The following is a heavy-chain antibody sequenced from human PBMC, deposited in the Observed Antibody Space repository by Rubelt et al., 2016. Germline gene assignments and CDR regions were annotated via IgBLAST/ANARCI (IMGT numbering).Heavy chain of an antibody. CDR1: GESFSDHY. CDR2: VNHRGST. Sequence: QVQLQQWGAGLLKPSETLSLICAVYGESFSDHYWTWIRQPPGKGLEWIGEVNHRGSTNYNPSLKSRVTISVDTSKNQFSRKMSSVTAADTAVYYCARGRDYGDFPPLGYWGQGTLVTVSS. CDR3: ARGRDYGDFPPLGY. V-gene: IGHV4-34*02. J-gene: IGHJ4*02. D-gene: IGHD4-17*01.